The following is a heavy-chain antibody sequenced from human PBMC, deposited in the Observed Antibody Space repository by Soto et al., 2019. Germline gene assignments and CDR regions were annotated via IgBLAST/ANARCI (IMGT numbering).Heavy chain of an antibody. V-gene: IGHV4-30-2*01. Sequence: QLQLQESGSGLVKPSQTLSLTCAVSGGSISSGGYSWSWIRQPPGKGLEWIGYMYHSGSTYYHPSIKSRVTIAIDRSKNQFSLKLSSVTAADTAVYYCDRVPDYWGQGILVTVSS. J-gene: IGHJ4*02. CDR2: MYHSGST. D-gene: IGHD2-2*01. CDR3: DRVPDY. CDR1: GGSISSGGYS.